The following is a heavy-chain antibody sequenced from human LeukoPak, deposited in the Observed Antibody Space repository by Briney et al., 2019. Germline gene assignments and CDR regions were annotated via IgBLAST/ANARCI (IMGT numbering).Heavy chain of an antibody. CDR2: IKADGSEK. CDR1: GFTFSNSW. D-gene: IGHD4-17*01. J-gene: IGHJ4*02. CDR3: ARAIYGGPFDY. V-gene: IGHV3-7*01. Sequence: GGSLRLSCAGSGFTFSNSWMSWVRQAPGKGLECVANIKADGSEKHYVDSVKGRFTIYRDNGENSVYLQMNSLGAEDTAVYYCARAIYGGPFDYWGQGTLVTVSS.